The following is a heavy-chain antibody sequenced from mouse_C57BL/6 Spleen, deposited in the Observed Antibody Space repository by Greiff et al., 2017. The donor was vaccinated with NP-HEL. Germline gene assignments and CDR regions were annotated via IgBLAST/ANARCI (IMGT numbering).Heavy chain of an antibody. CDR1: GFSFNTYA. V-gene: IGHV10-1*01. D-gene: IGHD4-1*01. CDR2: IRSKSNNYAT. Sequence: EVKVVESGGGLVQPKGSLKLSCAASGFSFNTYAMNWVRQAPGKGLEWVARIRSKSNNYATYYADSVKDRFTISRDDSESMLYLQMNNLKTEDTAMYYCVRHELGIGYFDVWGTGTTVTVSS. J-gene: IGHJ1*03. CDR3: VRHELGIGYFDV.